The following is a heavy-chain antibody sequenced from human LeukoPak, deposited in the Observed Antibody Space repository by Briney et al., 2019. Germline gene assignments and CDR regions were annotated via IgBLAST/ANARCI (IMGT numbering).Heavy chain of an antibody. CDR3: AKSVGGTGDPVDY. CDR1: GFTFSIYA. CDR2: ISGSGDST. Sequence: GGSLRLSCAASGFTFSIYAMSWVRQAPGKGLEWVSAISGSGDSTHHADSVKGRFTISRDNSKNTLFLQMKSLRAEDTAIYYCAKSVGGTGDPVDYWGQGTLVIVS. V-gene: IGHV3-23*01. D-gene: IGHD6-19*01. J-gene: IGHJ4*02.